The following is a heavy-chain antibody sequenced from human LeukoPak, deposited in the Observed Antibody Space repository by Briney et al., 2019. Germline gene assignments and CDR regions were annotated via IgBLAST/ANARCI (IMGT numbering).Heavy chain of an antibody. Sequence: GGSLRLSCAASGFTFSSYGMHWVRQAPGKGLEWVAVISYDGSNKYYADSVKGRFAISRDNTKNTLYLQMNSLSAEDTAVYHCAKDLYSDESSGYCDSWGQGTLVTVSS. CDR1: GFTFSSYG. D-gene: IGHD3-22*01. CDR2: ISYDGSNK. J-gene: IGHJ4*02. CDR3: AKDLYSDESSGYCDS. V-gene: IGHV3-30*18.